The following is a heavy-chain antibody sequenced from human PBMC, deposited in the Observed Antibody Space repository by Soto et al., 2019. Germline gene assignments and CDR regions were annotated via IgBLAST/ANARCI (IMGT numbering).Heavy chain of an antibody. Sequence: PGGSLRLSCAASGFTVSSNYMSWVRQAPGKGLEWVSVIYSGGSTYYADSVKGRFTISRDNSKNTLYLQMNSLRAEDTAVYYCAWTGYSSSWFGGAFDIWGPGTMVTVSS. CDR2: IYSGGST. D-gene: IGHD6-13*01. J-gene: IGHJ3*02. V-gene: IGHV3-53*01. CDR1: GFTVSSNY. CDR3: AWTGYSSSWFGGAFDI.